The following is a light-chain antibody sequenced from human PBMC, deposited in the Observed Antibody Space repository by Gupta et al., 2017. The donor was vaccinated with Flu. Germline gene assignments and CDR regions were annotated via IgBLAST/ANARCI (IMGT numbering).Light chain of an antibody. CDR1: SSDVGSYDY. Sequence: QSVLTQPRSVSGSPGQSVTISCTGTSSDVGSYDYVSWYQQHPGKAPKLMIYDVTKRPSGVPDRFSGSKSDNTASLTISGLQAEDEADYYCCSYAGSNTLYVFGTGTKVTVL. V-gene: IGLV2-11*01. CDR3: CSYAGSNTLYV. CDR2: DVT. J-gene: IGLJ1*01.